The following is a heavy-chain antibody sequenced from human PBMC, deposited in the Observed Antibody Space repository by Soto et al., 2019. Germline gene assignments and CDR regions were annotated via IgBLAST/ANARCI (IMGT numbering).Heavy chain of an antibody. V-gene: IGHV3-23*01. Sequence: GGSLRLSCAASGFTFNNYAMNWVRQGPGKGLEWVSHISDSGSTTYYADSVKGRFTVSRDNSKNTLYLQMNSLRAEDTAVYYCAKARQGYCSSASCYVHYMDVWGKGTTVTVSS. D-gene: IGHD2-2*01. CDR1: GFTFNNYA. J-gene: IGHJ6*03. CDR3: AKARQGYCSSASCYVHYMDV. CDR2: ISDSGSTT.